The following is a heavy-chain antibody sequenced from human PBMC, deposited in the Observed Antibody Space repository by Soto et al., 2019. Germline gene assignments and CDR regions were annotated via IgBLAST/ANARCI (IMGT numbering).Heavy chain of an antibody. J-gene: IGHJ4*02. D-gene: IGHD6-19*01. CDR3: ARGPYSSGWYSVDY. CDR1: GGSISGYY. V-gene: IGHV4-4*07. Sequence: SETLSLTCTVSGGSISGYYWSWIRQPAGKGLEWIGRIYNSENTNYNLSLKSRVTMSVDTSKNQFSLKLSSVTAADTAVYYCARGPYSSGWYSVDYWGQGTLVTVSS. CDR2: IYNSENT.